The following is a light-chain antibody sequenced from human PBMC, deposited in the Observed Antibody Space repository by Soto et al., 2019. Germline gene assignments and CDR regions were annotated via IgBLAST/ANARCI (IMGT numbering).Light chain of an antibody. CDR1: QSVGTTY. V-gene: IGKV3-20*01. CDR2: GAS. Sequence: EIVLTQSPGTLSLSPGERATLSCRASQSVGTTYLAWYQQKPGQAPRLLSYGASSRATGIPDRFSGSGAGTDFTLTISRLEPEDFAVYYCQQYDRSPYTFGQGTKVEIQ. J-gene: IGKJ2*01. CDR3: QQYDRSPYT.